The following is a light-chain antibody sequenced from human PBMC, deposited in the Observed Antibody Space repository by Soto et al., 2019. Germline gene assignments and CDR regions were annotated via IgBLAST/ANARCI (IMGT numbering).Light chain of an antibody. Sequence: QSVLTQPPSASGSPGQSVTISCTGTSSDVGTHGYVSWYKQHAGKAPKLMIYDVTKRPSGVPDRFSGSKSANTASLTVSGLQAEDEADYYCMCYAGGNNWVFGGGTKVTVL. V-gene: IGLV2-8*01. CDR2: DVT. CDR3: MCYAGGNNWV. J-gene: IGLJ3*02. CDR1: SSDVGTHGY.